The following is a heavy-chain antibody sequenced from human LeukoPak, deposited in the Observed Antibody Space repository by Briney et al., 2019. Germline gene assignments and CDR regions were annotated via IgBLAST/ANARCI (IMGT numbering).Heavy chain of an antibody. CDR2: IYYSGST. V-gene: IGHV4-30-4*01. D-gene: IGHD3-22*01. CDR3: ARDRPTMIVGLAFDI. CDR1: GGSISSGDYY. Sequence: SETLSLTCTVSGGSISSGDYYWGWIRQPPGKGLEWIGYIYYSGSTYYNPSLKSRVTISVDTSKNQFSLKLSSVTAADTAVYYCARDRPTMIVGLAFDIWGQGTMVTVSS. J-gene: IGHJ3*02.